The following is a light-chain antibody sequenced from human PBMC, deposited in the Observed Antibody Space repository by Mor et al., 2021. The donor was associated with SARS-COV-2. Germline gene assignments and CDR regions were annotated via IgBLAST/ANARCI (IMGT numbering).Light chain of an antibody. V-gene: IGLV2-11*01. J-gene: IGLJ3*02. CDR2: NVS. CDR3: SSYAGSFTWV. Sequence: PGKAPKNIIYNVSKRPSGVPDRFSGSKSGNTASLTISGLQADDEADYYCSSYAGSFTWVFGGGTKLT.